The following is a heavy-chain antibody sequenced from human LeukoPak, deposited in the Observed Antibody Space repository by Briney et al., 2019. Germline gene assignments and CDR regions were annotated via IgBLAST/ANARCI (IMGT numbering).Heavy chain of an antibody. J-gene: IGHJ4*02. V-gene: IGHV4-39*07. CDR1: GDSITSSSFY. CDR2: IYHSGYT. CDR3: ARGHKGLRLGELTPI. Sequence: PSETLSLTCTVSGDSITSSSFYWGWIRQSPGKGLEWIGNIYHSGYTDSNPSLKSRVTISVDTSKNQFSLKLSSVTAADTAVYYCARGHKGLRLGELTPIWGQGTLVTVSS. D-gene: IGHD3-16*01.